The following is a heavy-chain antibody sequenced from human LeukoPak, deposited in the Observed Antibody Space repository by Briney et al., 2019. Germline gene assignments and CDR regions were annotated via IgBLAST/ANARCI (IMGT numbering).Heavy chain of an antibody. J-gene: IGHJ4*02. D-gene: IGHD1-26*01. CDR3: AAEWKLTSALDY. CDR2: INSDGSST. V-gene: IGHV3-74*01. Sequence: GGTLRLSCAASGFTSSSYRMHWLRQAPGKGLVWVSRINSDGSSTSYAASVKGRFAISRNNAKNTLYLQMNSLRAEDTAVYYCAAEWKLTSALDYWGQGTLVTVSS. CDR1: GFTSSSYR.